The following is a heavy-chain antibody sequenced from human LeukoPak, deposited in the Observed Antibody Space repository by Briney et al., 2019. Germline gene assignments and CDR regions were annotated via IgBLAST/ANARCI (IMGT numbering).Heavy chain of an antibody. Sequence: ASVKVSCKAPGYTFTSYYMHWVRQAPGQGLEWMGIINPSGGSTSYAQKFQGRVTMTRDTSTSTVYMELSSLRSEDTAVYYCAREGVGATTIGSNWFDPWGQGTLVTVSS. V-gene: IGHV1-46*01. CDR1: GYTFTSYY. J-gene: IGHJ5*02. D-gene: IGHD1-26*01. CDR3: AREGVGATTIGSNWFDP. CDR2: INPSGGST.